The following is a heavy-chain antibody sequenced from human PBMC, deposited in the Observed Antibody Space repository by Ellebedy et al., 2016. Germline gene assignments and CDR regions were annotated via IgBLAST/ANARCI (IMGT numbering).Heavy chain of an antibody. Sequence: SETLSLTCAVYGGSFSGYYWSWIRQPPGKGLEWIGEINHSGSTNYNPSLKSRVTTSVDTSKNQFSLKLSSVTAADTAVYYCARARRWLQFFRSYYYMDVWGKGTTVTVSS. CDR2: INHSGST. CDR1: GGSFSGYY. J-gene: IGHJ6*03. V-gene: IGHV4-34*01. CDR3: ARARRWLQFFRSYYYMDV. D-gene: IGHD5-24*01.